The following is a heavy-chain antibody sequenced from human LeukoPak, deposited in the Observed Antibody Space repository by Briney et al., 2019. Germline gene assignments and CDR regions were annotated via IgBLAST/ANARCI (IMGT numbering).Heavy chain of an antibody. J-gene: IGHJ5*01. CDR3: VTDVLLCGGSICNFFDP. CDR1: GYSITTGYF. Sequence: SETLSLTCSVSGYSITTGYFWAWIRQSPGKGLEWIASVSHSGTTHYNPPLKSRVTIALDTSRNQLSLKLRSVTAADTAVYYCVTDVLLCGGSICNFFDPWGQGTLVTVSS. D-gene: IGHD2-15*01. V-gene: IGHV4-38-2*02. CDR2: VSHSGTT.